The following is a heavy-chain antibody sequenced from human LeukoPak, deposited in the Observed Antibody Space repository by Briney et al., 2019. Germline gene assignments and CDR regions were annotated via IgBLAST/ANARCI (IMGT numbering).Heavy chain of an antibody. CDR3: VRDADFYKGDY. J-gene: IGHJ4*02. D-gene: IGHD5-24*01. CDR2: IGGSGGST. V-gene: IGHV3-23*01. Sequence: PGGSLRLSCAASGFTFSSYAMSWVRQAPGKGLEWVSAIGGSGGSTYYADSVKGRFTISRDNSKNTLYLQMNSLRAEDTAMYYCVRDADFYKGDYWGQGTLVTVSS. CDR1: GFTFSSYA.